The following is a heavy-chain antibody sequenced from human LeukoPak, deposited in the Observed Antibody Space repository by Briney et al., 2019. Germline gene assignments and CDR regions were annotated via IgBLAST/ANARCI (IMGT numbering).Heavy chain of an antibody. V-gene: IGHV1-8*02. D-gene: IGHD3-10*01. CDR3: ARGPYGTGSHFDF. CDR1: ASTFRSYD. Sequence: GASVKVSCKASASTFRSYDINWVRQATGQGLEWMGWMNPKSGYTGYTQRFQGRVTMTRDTSINTAYMELSSLSFEDTAVYYCARGPYGTGSHFDFWGQGTLVTVSS. CDR2: MNPKSGYT. J-gene: IGHJ4*02.